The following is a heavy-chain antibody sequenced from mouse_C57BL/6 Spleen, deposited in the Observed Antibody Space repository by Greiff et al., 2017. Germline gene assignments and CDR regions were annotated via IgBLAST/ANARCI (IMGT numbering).Heavy chain of an antibody. Sequence: EVQLQQSGPELVKPGASVKISCKASGYTFTDYYMNWVKQSHGKSLEWIGDINPNNGGTSYNQKFKGKATLTVDKSSSTAYMELRSLTSEDSAVXYCARGDSPIDYYAMDDWGHGTSVSVSS. CDR3: ARGDSPIDYYAMDD. CDR1: GYTFTDYY. J-gene: IGHJ4*01. V-gene: IGHV1-26*01. CDR2: INPNNGGT. D-gene: IGHD6-1*01.